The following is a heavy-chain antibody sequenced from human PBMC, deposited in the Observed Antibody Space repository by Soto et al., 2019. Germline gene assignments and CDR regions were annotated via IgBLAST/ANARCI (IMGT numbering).Heavy chain of an antibody. D-gene: IGHD2-2*01. J-gene: IGHJ6*03. CDR2: INHSGST. V-gene: IGHV4-34*01. CDR1: GGSFSGYY. CDR3: ARAGCSSTSCYDYYMDV. Sequence: PSETLSLTCAVDGGSFSGYYWSWIRQPPGKGLEWIGEINHSGSTNYNPSLKSRVTISVDTSKNQFSLKLSSVTAADTAVYYCARAGCSSTSCYDYYMDVWGKGTTVTVSS.